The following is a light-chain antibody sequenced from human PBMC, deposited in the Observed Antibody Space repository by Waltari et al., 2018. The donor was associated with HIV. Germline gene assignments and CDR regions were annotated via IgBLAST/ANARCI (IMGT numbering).Light chain of an antibody. CDR3: ASWDSSLSVVL. CDR2: DSN. Sequence: QSVLTQPPSVSAAPGQKVSISCSGGDSNIGSNYVSWYQQVPGTAPELLIYDSNGRRSRIPDRFSGSKSGTSATLGITGLQPGDEADYYCASWDSSLSVVLFGGGTTVTVL. V-gene: IGLV1-51*01. CDR1: DSNIGSNY. J-gene: IGLJ2*01.